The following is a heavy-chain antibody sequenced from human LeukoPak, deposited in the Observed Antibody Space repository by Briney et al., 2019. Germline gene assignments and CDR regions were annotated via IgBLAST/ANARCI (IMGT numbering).Heavy chain of an antibody. J-gene: IGHJ4*02. D-gene: IGHD2-2*01. V-gene: IGHV3-23*01. CDR3: AKWSDIVVVPAAPDDY. CDR1: GFTFSSYW. CDR2: ISGSGGST. Sequence: GGSLRLSCAASGFTFSSYWMHWVRQAPGKGLEWVSAISGSGGSTYYADSVKGRFTISRDNSKNTLYLQMNSLRAEDTAVYYCAKWSDIVVVPAAPDDYWGQGTLVTVSS.